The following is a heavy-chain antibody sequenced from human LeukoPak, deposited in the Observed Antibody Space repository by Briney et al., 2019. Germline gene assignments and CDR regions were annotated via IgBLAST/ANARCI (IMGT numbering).Heavy chain of an antibody. CDR2: IYYSGST. V-gene: IGHV4-39*01. CDR3: AIRYYYGSGSYDY. D-gene: IGHD3-10*01. J-gene: IGHJ4*02. CDR1: GGSISSSSYY. Sequence: SETLSLTCTVSGGSISSSSYYWGWIRQPPGKGLGWIGNIYYSGSTYYNPSLKSRVTISVDTSKNQFSLKLSSVTAADTAVFYCAIRYYYGSGSYDYWGQGTLVTVSS.